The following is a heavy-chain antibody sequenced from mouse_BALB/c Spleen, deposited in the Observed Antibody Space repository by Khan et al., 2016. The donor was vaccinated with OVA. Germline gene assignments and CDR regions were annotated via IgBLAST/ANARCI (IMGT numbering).Heavy chain of an antibody. D-gene: IGHD2-14*01. CDR3: TREAYRYDEYYFDY. Sequence: EVELVESGGGAVKPGGSLKLSCAVSGFTFSSFVMSWVRQTPEKRLEWVASISSGGSTYYPDIVKGRFTISRDNARDIAYLQMSSLRSEDMAIYYCTREAYRYDEYYFDYWGQGTTLIVSS. CDR1: GFTFSSFV. J-gene: IGHJ2*01. V-gene: IGHV5-6-5*01. CDR2: ISSGGST.